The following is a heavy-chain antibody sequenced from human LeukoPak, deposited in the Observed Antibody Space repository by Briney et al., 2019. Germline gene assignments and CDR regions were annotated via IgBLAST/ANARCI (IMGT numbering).Heavy chain of an antibody. Sequence: RGESLKISCKGSGYSFTTYWIGWVRQMPGKGLEWMGIIYPGDSDTRYSPSFQGQVTISADKSISTAYLQWSSLKASDSAMYYCARQTRGGIAAAGSDYWGQGTLVTVSS. D-gene: IGHD6-13*01. CDR1: GYSFTTYW. V-gene: IGHV5-51*01. CDR2: IYPGDSDT. CDR3: ARQTRGGIAAAGSDY. J-gene: IGHJ4*02.